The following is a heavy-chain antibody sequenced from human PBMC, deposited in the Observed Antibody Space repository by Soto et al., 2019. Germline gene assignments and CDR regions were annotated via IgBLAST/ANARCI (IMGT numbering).Heavy chain of an antibody. V-gene: IGHV3-30*18. CDR1: GFTFSSYG. CDR3: AKDGMTTVFPYYYYYYMDV. CDR2: ISYDGSNK. J-gene: IGHJ6*03. Sequence: QVQLVESGGGVVQPGRSLRLSCAASGFTFSSYGMHWVRQAPGKGLEWVAVISYDGSNKYYADSVKGRFTISRDNSNNTLYLQMNSLRADDTAVYYCAKDGMTTVFPYYYYYYMDVWGKGTTVTVSS. D-gene: IGHD4-4*01.